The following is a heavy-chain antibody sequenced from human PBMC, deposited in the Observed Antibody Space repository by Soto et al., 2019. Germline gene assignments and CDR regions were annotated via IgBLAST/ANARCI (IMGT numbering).Heavy chain of an antibody. D-gene: IGHD1-26*01. CDR1: GFTFSSYA. CDR2: ISGSGGST. J-gene: IGHJ4*02. V-gene: IGHV3-23*01. Sequence: PGGSLRLSCAASGFTFSSYAMSWVRQAPGKGLEWVSAISGSGGSTYYADSVKGRFTISRDNSKNTLYLQMNSLRAEDTAVYYCAKIPNIVGATTTLYFDYWGQGTLVTVSS. CDR3: AKIPNIVGATTTLYFDY.